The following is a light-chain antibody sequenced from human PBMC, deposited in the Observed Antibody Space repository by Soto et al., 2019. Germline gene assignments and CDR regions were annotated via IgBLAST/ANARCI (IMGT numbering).Light chain of an antibody. Sequence: EIVLTQSPGTLSSSPGERATLSCRASQSVSSSYLAWYQQKPGQAPRLLLYGTSSRATGIPDRFSGSGSGTDFTLTINRLEPEDFAVYYCQQYGSSPWTFGQGTKVDIK. CDR3: QQYGSSPWT. CDR2: GTS. J-gene: IGKJ1*01. CDR1: QSVSSSY. V-gene: IGKV3-20*01.